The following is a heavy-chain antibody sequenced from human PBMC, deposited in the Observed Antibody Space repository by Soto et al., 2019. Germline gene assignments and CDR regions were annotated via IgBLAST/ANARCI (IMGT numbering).Heavy chain of an antibody. CDR1: GYTFTGYY. D-gene: IGHD3-3*01. J-gene: IGHJ6*02. Sequence: ASVKVSCKASGYTFTGYYMHWVRQAPGQGLEWMGWINPNSGGTNYAQKFQGWVTMTRDTSISTAYMELSRLRSDDTAVYYCARGLDVLRFLEWSTYYYGMDVWGQGTTVTVSS. V-gene: IGHV1-2*04. CDR2: INPNSGGT. CDR3: ARGLDVLRFLEWSTYYYGMDV.